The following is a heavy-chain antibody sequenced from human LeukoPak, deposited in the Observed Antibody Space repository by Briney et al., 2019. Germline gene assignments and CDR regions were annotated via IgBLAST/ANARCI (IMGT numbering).Heavy chain of an antibody. D-gene: IGHD1-26*01. CDR3: ARDAALSGSYTSGWFDP. CDR2: ISSSGSTI. V-gene: IGHV3-48*01. CDR1: AFTFSSYS. J-gene: IGHJ5*02. Sequence: GGSLRLSCAASAFTFSSYSMNWVRQAPGKGLEWVSYISSSGSTIYYADSVKGRFTISRDNAKNSLYLQMNSLRAEDTAVYYCARDAALSGSYTSGWFDPWGQGTLVTVSS.